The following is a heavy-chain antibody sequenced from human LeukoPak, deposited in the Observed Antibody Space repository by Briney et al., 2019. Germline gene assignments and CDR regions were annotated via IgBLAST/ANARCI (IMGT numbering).Heavy chain of an antibody. J-gene: IGHJ4*02. CDR2: IRYDGSNK. V-gene: IGHV3-30*02. CDR3: AKDLYGGIDY. Sequence: GGSLRLSCAASGLTFSDYSMNWVRQAPGKGLEWVAFIRYDGSNKYYADSVKGRFTISRDNSKNTLYLQMNSLRAEDTAVYYCAKDLYGGIDYWGQGTLITVSS. CDR1: GLTFSDYS. D-gene: IGHD4-23*01.